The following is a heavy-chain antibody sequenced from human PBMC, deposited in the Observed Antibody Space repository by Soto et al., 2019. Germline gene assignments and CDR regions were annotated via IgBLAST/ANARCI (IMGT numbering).Heavy chain of an antibody. Sequence: SETLSLTCAVSGGSISSSNWWSWVRQPPGKGLEWIGEINHSGSTNYNPSLKSRVTISVDTSKNQFSLKLSSVTAADTAVYYCARWRARAVAGKPYYYYYGMDVWGQGTTVTVSS. D-gene: IGHD6-19*01. J-gene: IGHJ6*02. CDR3: ARWRARAVAGKPYYYYYGMDV. CDR1: GGSISSSNW. V-gene: IGHV4-4*02. CDR2: INHSGST.